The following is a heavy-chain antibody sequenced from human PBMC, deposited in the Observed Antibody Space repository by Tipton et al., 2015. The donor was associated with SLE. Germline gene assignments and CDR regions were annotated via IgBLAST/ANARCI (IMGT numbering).Heavy chain of an antibody. J-gene: IGHJ5*02. V-gene: IGHV4-31*03. CDR3: ARDRVVVGTGGWFDT. CDR2: IYYSGRT. CDR1: GGSISKGGYY. Sequence: TLSLTCTVSGGSISKGGYYWSWIRHRPGNGLEWIGYIYYSGRTYYNPSLESRVSISIDTSKNQFSLNLFSVTAADTAVYYRARDRVVVGTGGWFDTWGQGALVTVSA. D-gene: IGHD2-8*02.